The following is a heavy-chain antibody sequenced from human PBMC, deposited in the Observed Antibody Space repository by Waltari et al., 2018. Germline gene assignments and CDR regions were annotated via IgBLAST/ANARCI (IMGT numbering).Heavy chain of an antibody. CDR1: GFTFSSYG. Sequence: QVQLVESGGGVVQPGRSLRLSCAASGFTFSSYGMHWVRQAPGKGLEWVAVISYDGSNKYYADSVKGRFTISRDNSKNTLYLQMNSLRAEDTAVYYCARDLAVGNLWGKGTTVTVSS. V-gene: IGHV3-30*03. CDR3: ARDLAVGNL. CDR2: ISYDGSNK. J-gene: IGHJ6*04.